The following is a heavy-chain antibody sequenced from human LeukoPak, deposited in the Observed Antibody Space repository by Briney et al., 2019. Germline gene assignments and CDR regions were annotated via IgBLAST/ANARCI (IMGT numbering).Heavy chain of an antibody. CDR1: GGSISSSSYY. D-gene: IGHD6-19*01. Sequence: SETLSLTCTVSGGSISSSSYYWGWIRQPPGKGLEWIGSIYYSGSTYYNPSLKSRVTISVDTSKNQFSLKLSSVTAADTAVYYCARVGIQWLVLYWGQGTLVTVSS. V-gene: IGHV4-39*07. CDR2: IYYSGST. J-gene: IGHJ4*02. CDR3: ARVGIQWLVLY.